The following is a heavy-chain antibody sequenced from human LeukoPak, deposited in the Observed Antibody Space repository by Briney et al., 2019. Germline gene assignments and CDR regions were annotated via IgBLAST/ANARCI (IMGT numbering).Heavy chain of an antibody. CDR1: GGSISSYY. V-gene: IGHV4-59*08. Sequence: SETLSLTCTVSGGSISSYYWSWIRRPPGKGLEWLGYVDYSGSTAYNPSLNGRVAISPDTSKNRFSLKLRSVTAADTVVYYCARLNGGNWGPGILVTVSS. CDR3: ARLNGGN. D-gene: IGHD4-23*01. CDR2: VDYSGST. J-gene: IGHJ4*02.